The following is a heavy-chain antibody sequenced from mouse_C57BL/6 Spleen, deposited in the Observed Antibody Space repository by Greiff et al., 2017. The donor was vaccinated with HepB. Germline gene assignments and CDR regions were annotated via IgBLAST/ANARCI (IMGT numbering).Heavy chain of an antibody. CDR3: ARSGTRVYFDY. Sequence: QVQLQQSGAELVKPGASVKLSCKASGYTFTSYWMHWVKQRPGQGLEWIGMIHPNSGSTNYNEKFKSKATLTVDKSSSTAYMQLSSLTSEDSAVYYCARSGTRVYFDYWGQGTTLTVSS. CDR2: IHPNSGST. J-gene: IGHJ2*01. CDR1: GYTFTSYW. V-gene: IGHV1-64*01. D-gene: IGHD3-3*01.